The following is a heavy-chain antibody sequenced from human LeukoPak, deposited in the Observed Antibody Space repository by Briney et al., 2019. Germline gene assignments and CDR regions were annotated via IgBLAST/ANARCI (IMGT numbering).Heavy chain of an antibody. CDR2: ISGSGTST. J-gene: IGHJ4*02. CDR1: GFTFSSDA. V-gene: IGHV3-23*01. CDR3: AKYYSGSGSYYFAPFDY. Sequence: GGSLRLSCAASGFTFSSDAMSWVRQAPGKGLEWVSAISGSGTSTYYADSVKGRFTISRDNSKNTLYLQMNSLRAEDTAVYYCAKYYSGSGSYYFAPFDYWGQATLVTVSS. D-gene: IGHD3-10*01.